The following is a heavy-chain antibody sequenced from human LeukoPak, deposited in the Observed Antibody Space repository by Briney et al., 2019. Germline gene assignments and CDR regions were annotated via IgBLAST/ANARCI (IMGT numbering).Heavy chain of an antibody. D-gene: IGHD3-22*01. V-gene: IGHV1-24*01. CDR3: ARDFSPTYYYDSSGYPGY. CDR2: FDPEDGET. Sequence: EASVKVSCRVSGYTLTELSMHWVRQAPGKGLEWMGGFDPEDGETIYAQKFQGRVTMTEDTSTDTAYMELSSLRSEDTAVYYCARDFSPTYYYDSSGYPGYWGQGTLVTVSS. J-gene: IGHJ4*02. CDR1: GYTLTELS.